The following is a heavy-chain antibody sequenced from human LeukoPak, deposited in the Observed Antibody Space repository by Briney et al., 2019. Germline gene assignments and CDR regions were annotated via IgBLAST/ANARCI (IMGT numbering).Heavy chain of an antibody. CDR2: IWYDGSDK. V-gene: IGHV3-33*01. CDR3: ARVGCTGGSCLAYNYYAMDV. D-gene: IGHD2-15*01. J-gene: IGHJ6*02. Sequence: GGSLRLSCAASGLTFSSYGMHWVRQAPGKGLEWVAIIWYDGSDKYYAESVKGRFTISRDNSKNTLYLQVNSLRAEDTAVYYCARVGCTGGSCLAYNYYAMDVWGQGTTVTVSS. CDR1: GLTFSSYG.